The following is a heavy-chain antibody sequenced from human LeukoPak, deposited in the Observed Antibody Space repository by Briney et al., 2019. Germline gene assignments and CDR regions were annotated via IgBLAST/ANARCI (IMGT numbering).Heavy chain of an antibody. Sequence: PGGSLRLSCAASGFTFDDYAMHWVRHAPGKGLEWVSSISWNSGSIGYADSVKGRFTISRDNAKNSLYLQMNSLRAEDTALYYCAKDSRYSSGWYDSWGQGTLVTVSS. J-gene: IGHJ5*01. CDR3: AKDSRYSSGWYDS. CDR1: GFTFDDYA. CDR2: ISWNSGSI. V-gene: IGHV3-9*01. D-gene: IGHD6-19*01.